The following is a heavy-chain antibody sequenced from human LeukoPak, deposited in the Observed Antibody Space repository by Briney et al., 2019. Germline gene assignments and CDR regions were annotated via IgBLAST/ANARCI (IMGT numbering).Heavy chain of an antibody. Sequence: ASVKVSCKASGYTFTGYYMHWVRQAPGQGLEWMGIINPSGGSTSYAQKFQGRVTMTRDMSTSTVYMELSSLRSEDTAVYYCARDPHTISGLDYWGQGTLGTVSS. CDR3: ARDPHTISGLDY. J-gene: IGHJ4*02. CDR1: GYTFTGYY. V-gene: IGHV1-46*01. CDR2: INPSGGST. D-gene: IGHD6-19*01.